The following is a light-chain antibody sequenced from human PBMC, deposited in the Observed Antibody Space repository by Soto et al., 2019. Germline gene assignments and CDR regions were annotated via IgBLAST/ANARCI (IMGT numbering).Light chain of an antibody. V-gene: IGKV3-15*01. CDR3: QQYNNWPPWT. J-gene: IGKJ1*01. Sequence: EIVMTQSPATLSVSPGERATLSCRASQSVSSNLAWYQQKPGQAPRLLIYGASTRATGIPARFSGSGSGTEFTLTISSLQSEDFSVYYCQQYNNWPPWTFRQGNKVEIK. CDR1: QSVSSN. CDR2: GAS.